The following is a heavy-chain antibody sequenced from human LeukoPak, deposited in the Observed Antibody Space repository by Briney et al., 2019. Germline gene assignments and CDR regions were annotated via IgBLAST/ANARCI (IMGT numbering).Heavy chain of an antibody. CDR1: GFPFNKYA. CDR2: MTTSGNTI. D-gene: IGHD1-26*01. CDR3: ARVGGATAVTMYFEY. Sequence: GGSLRLSCAASGFPFNKYAMSWVRQAPGKGLEWLSFMTTSGNTIFYAESVKDRFTISRDNAKKSLYLQMNSLRDEDTAVYYCARVGGATAVTMYFEYWGQGTLVTVSS. J-gene: IGHJ4*02. V-gene: IGHV3-48*02.